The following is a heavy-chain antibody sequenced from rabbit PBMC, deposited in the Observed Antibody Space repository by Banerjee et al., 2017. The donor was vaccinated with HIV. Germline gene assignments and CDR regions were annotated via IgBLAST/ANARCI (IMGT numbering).Heavy chain of an antibody. V-gene: IGHV1S40*01. Sequence: WVRQAPGKGLEWIACIYAGSSDSTDYANWAKGRFTITKTSSTTVTLQMTSLTAADTAAYFCARDLAGVIGWNFNLWGPGTLVTVS. D-gene: IGHD4-1*01. CDR3: ARDLAGVIGWNFNL. CDR2: IYAGSSDST. J-gene: IGHJ4*01.